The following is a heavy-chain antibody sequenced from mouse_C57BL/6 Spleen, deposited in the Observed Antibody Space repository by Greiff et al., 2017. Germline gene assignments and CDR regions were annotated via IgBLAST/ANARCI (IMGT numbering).Heavy chain of an antibody. Sequence: VKLKQPGAELVKPGASVKLSCKASGYTFTSYWMQWVKQRPGQGLEWIGEIDPSDSYTNYNQKFKGKATLTVDTSSSTAYMQLSSLTSEDSAVYYCASYYGSVAWFAYWGQGTLVTVSA. J-gene: IGHJ3*01. CDR3: ASYYGSVAWFAY. V-gene: IGHV1-50*01. CDR1: GYTFTSYW. D-gene: IGHD1-1*01. CDR2: IDPSDSYT.